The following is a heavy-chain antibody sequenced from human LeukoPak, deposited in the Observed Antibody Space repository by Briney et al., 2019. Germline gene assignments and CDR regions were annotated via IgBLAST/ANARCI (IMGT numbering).Heavy chain of an antibody. J-gene: IGHJ4*02. D-gene: IGHD3-9*01. CDR2: ISSSSSYI. Sequence: PGGSLRLSCAASGFTFSSYSMNWVRQAPGKGLEWVSSISSSSSYIYYADSVKGRFTISRDNAKNSLYLQMNSLRAEDTAVYYCARADLTPDYFDYWGQGTLVTVSS. CDR3: ARADLTPDYFDY. V-gene: IGHV3-21*01. CDR1: GFTFSSYS.